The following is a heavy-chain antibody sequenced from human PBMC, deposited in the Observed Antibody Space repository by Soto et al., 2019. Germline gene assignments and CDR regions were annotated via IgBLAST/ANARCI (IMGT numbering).Heavy chain of an antibody. D-gene: IGHD6-19*01. CDR3: AKDKASGWNYYYGMDV. Sequence: PXECLRLSCAASGFTFDDYAVHWVRQAPGKGLEWVSGISWNSGSIGYADSVKGRFTISRDNAKNSLYLQMNSLRAEDTALYYRAKDKASGWNYYYGMDVWGQGTTVTVPS. CDR1: GFTFDDYA. CDR2: ISWNSGSI. V-gene: IGHV3-9*01. J-gene: IGHJ6*02.